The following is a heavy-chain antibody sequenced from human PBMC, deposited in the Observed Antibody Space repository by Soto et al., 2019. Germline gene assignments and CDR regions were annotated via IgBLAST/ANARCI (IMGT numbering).Heavy chain of an antibody. J-gene: IGHJ6*02. CDR1: GGSISSSSYY. CDR2: VYYGGST. Sequence: PSETLSLTCTFSGGSISSSSYYLGWIRQPPGKGLEWIGNVYYGGSTYYNPSLKSRVTISVETSKSQFSLKLSSVTAADTAVYYCAGGDYYHSSGYYFYYYTMDVWGQGTTVTVSS. CDR3: AGGDYYHSSGYYFYYYTMDV. V-gene: IGHV4-39*01. D-gene: IGHD3-22*01.